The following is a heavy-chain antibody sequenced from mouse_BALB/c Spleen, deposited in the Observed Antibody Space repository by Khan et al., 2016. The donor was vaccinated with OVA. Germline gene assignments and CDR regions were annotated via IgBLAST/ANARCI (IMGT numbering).Heavy chain of an antibody. CDR3: AMGRTY. CDR1: GYSITSDYA. V-gene: IGHV3-2*02. Sequence: VQLQESGPGLVKPSQSLSLTCTVTGYSITSDYAWNWIRRFPGNKLEWMGYISYSGRTSYNPSLKSRISVTRDTSKNQFFLQLNSVTTEDTATYYCAMGRTYWGQGTLVTVSA. D-gene: IGHD4-1*01. J-gene: IGHJ3*01. CDR2: ISYSGRT.